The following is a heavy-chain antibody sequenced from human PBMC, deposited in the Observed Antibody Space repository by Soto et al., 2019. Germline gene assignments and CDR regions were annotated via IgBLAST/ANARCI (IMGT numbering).Heavy chain of an antibody. V-gene: IGHV3-7*01. D-gene: IGHD6-13*01. CDR1: GFTFSSYW. Sequence: QPGGSLRLSCAASGFTFSSYWMSWVRQAPGKGLEWVANIKQDGSEKYYVDSVKGRFTISRDNAKNSLYLQMNSLRAEDTAVYYCARWGDSSSWFINYYYYGMDVWGQGTTVTVSS. CDR2: IKQDGSEK. J-gene: IGHJ6*02. CDR3: ARWGDSSSWFINYYYYGMDV.